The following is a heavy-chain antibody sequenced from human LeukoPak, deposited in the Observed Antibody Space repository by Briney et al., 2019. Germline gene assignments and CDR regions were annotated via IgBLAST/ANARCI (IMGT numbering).Heavy chain of an antibody. Sequence: SVKVSCKASGGTFSSYAISWVRQAPGQGPEWMGRIIPILGIANYAQKFQGRVTITADKSTSTAYMELSSLRSEDTAVYYCARGGEYYDYVWGSYRFDYWGQGTLVTVSS. J-gene: IGHJ4*02. D-gene: IGHD3-16*02. CDR1: GGTFSSYA. CDR3: ARGGEYYDYVWGSYRFDY. CDR2: IIPILGIA. V-gene: IGHV1-69*04.